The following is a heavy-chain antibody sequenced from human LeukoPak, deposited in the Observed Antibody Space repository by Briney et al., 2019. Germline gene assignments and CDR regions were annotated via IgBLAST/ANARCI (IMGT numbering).Heavy chain of an antibody. V-gene: IGHV4-34*01. J-gene: IGHJ3*02. Sequence: SETLSLTCALHGGSLSGYYWSWIRQPPGEGLEWIGEINHSGSTNYNPSLRSRVTMSVDTSKNQFSLKLTSVTAADTAVYYCASLAPEPDAFDIWGQGTMVTVSS. D-gene: IGHD1-14*01. CDR2: INHSGST. CDR3: ASLAPEPDAFDI. CDR1: GGSLSGYY.